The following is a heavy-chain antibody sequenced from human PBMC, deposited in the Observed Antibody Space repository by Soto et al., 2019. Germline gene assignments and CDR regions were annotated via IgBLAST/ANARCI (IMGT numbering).Heavy chain of an antibody. Sequence: SETLSLTCAVYVGSFSDYGWNWNWIRHPPGKGLEWIGEINHSGGTSHNPSLKSRVTLSLDTYKNQFSLILTSVTAADTAVYYCARGDLNYDLWSAPINGGMEVWGKGTKVTVSS. V-gene: IGHV4-34*01. CDR2: INHSGGT. J-gene: IGHJ6*04. D-gene: IGHD3-3*01. CDR3: ARGDLNYDLWSAPINGGMEV. CDR1: VGSFSDYGWN.